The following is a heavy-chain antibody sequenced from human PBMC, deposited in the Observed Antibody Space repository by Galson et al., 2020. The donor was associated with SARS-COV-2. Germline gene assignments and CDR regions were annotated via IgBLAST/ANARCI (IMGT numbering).Heavy chain of an antibody. CDR2: VGLDGVTR. Sequence: GGSLRLSCAASGFPFASHSMNWVRQAPGKGLEWVSVVGLDGVTRHYADSVRGRFTISRDSSKNMVWLEMNSLRVDDTGVYFCTREFGFSSGVWFFDLWGRGTLVTVSS. J-gene: IGHJ2*01. CDR1: GFPFASHS. CDR3: TREFGFSSGVWFFDL. D-gene: IGHD3-10*01. V-gene: IGHV3-23*01.